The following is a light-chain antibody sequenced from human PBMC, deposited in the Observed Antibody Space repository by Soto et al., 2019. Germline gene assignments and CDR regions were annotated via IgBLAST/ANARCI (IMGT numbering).Light chain of an antibody. Sequence: QSALTQPPSVSGSPGQSVTISCTGTSSDVGDYNYVSWYQHQPDKAPKLMIYEVTKRPSGVPDRFSGSKSGNTASLTVSGLQAEDEADYYCSSYPGSNNFGVFGGGTKLTVL. J-gene: IGLJ2*01. V-gene: IGLV2-8*01. CDR1: SSDVGDYNY. CDR3: SSYPGSNNFGV. CDR2: EVT.